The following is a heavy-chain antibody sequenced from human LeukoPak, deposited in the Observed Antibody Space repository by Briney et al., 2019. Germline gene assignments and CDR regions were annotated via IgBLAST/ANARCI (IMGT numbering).Heavy chain of an antibody. CDR3: AALGPFDY. Sequence: SETLSLTCTVSGGSISSSSYYCGWVRQPPGKGLGWIGSIYYSGSAYYNPSLKCRVTISVETSKHQFSLKVSSVTAADTAVYYCAALGPFDYWGQGTLVTVSS. CDR1: GGSISSSSYY. V-gene: IGHV4-39*07. CDR2: IYYSGSA. J-gene: IGHJ4*02.